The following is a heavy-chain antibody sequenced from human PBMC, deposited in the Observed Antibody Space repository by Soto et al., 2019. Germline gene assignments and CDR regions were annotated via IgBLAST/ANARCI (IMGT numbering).Heavy chain of an antibody. D-gene: IGHD3-22*01. CDR2: INAINGDT. CDR3: ARSGVYFFPFDG. CDR1: GYTFARDG. Sequence: QVHLVQSGAEVKKPGASVKVSCKASGYTFARDGMHWVRQAPVQGLEWLGWINAINGDTKYSPRFQSSVTVTRDTSANTEFFELSSLKFEDTAGYFCARSGVYFFPFDGCCQGNMGTVSS. V-gene: IGHV1-3*01. J-gene: IGHJ4*02.